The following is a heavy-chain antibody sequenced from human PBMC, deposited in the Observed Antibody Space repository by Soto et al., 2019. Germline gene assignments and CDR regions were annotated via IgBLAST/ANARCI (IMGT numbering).Heavy chain of an antibody. J-gene: IGHJ4*02. CDR1: GFTFSSYS. CDR2: ISSSSSYI. D-gene: IGHD6-19*01. Sequence: EVQLVESGGGLVKPGGSLRLSCAASGFTFSSYSMNWVRQAPGKGLEWVSSISSSSSYIYYADSVKGRFTISRDNAKNSLYLQMNSLRVEDTAVYYCAIQQWLGFDYWGQGTLVTVSS. CDR3: AIQQWLGFDY. V-gene: IGHV3-21*01.